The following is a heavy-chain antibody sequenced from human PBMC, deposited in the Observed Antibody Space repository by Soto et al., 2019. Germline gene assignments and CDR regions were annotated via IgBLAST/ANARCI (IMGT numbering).Heavy chain of an antibody. CDR1: GFTFSSSW. Sequence: PGGSLRLSCAASGFTFSSSWMSWVRQAPGKGLEWVANIKQDGSEKFYVDSVKGRFTISRDNAKNSLYLQMSTLRAEDTAVYYCARKSTTSDAFELWGQGKMVTVS. CDR2: IKQDGSEK. J-gene: IGHJ3*01. D-gene: IGHD2-2*01. V-gene: IGHV3-7*03. CDR3: ARKSTTSDAFEL.